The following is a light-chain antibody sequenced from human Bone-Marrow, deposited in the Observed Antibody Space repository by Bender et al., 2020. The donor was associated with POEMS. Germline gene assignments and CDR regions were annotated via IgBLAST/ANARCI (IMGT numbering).Light chain of an antibody. V-gene: IGLV2-8*01. Sequence: QSALTQPPSASGSPGQSVTISCTGTSSDVGTYNYVSWYQHHPGTAPKLIISEVNTRPSGIPDRFSGSKSGNTASLTISGLQAEDEADYYCCSYAASYMVFGGGTKLTVL. CDR2: EVN. CDR1: SSDVGTYNY. CDR3: CSYAASYMV. J-gene: IGLJ2*01.